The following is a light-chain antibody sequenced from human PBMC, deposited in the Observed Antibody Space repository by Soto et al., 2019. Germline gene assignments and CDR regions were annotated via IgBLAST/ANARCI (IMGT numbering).Light chain of an antibody. CDR2: GAS. CDR1: HHVATN. Sequence: EIVMTQSPVTLSVSPGERATLSCRASHHVATNLAWYQQKPGQPPRLLIYGASTRATGVSARVSGSGSGTEFPLTISSLQSDDFAVYYCQQYTARPPWTFGQGTRV. CDR3: QQYTARPPWT. J-gene: IGKJ1*01. V-gene: IGKV3-15*01.